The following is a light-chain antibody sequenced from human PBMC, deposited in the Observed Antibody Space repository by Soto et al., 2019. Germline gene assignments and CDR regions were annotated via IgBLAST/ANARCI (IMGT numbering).Light chain of an antibody. CDR1: SSNIGSKT. CDR3: AAWDASLTGYV. V-gene: IGLV1-44*01. CDR2: NSY. J-gene: IGLJ1*01. Sequence: QSALTQPPSASGTPGQRVTISCSGSSSNIGSKTVNWYQQLPGTVPKLLIYNSYQRPSGVPDRFSGSKSGTSASLAISGLQSEVEANYYCAAWDASLTGYVFGAGTKVTVL.